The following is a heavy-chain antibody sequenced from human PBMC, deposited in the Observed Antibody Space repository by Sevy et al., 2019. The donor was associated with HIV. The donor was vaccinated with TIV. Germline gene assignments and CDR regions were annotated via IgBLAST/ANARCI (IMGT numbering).Heavy chain of an antibody. V-gene: IGHV3-49*04. J-gene: IGHJ4*02. CDR1: GFTFSSYA. D-gene: IGHD4-17*01. CDR3: TRDAKMTTVVPGGNWGGWYFDY. CDR2: IRSKAYGGTT. Sequence: GGSLRLSCAASGFTFSSYAMSWVRQAPGKGLEWVGFIRSKAYGGTTEYAASVKGRFTISRDDSKSIAYLQMNSLKTEDTAVYYCTRDAKMTTVVPGGNWGGWYFDYWGQGTLVTVSS.